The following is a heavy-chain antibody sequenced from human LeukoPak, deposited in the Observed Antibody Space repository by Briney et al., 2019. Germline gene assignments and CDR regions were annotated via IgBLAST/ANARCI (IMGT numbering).Heavy chain of an antibody. CDR1: GFTFNNYW. Sequence: GGSLRLSCAASGFTFNNYWIHWVRQAPGKGLEWVSSISGSGGSTHYADSVKGRFTISRDKTKNTLYLQMNSLRAEDTAVYYCAKSAYYDASGYYREYYFDYWGQGTLVTVSS. CDR3: AKSAYYDASGYYREYYFDY. J-gene: IGHJ4*02. V-gene: IGHV3-23*01. D-gene: IGHD3-22*01. CDR2: ISGSGGST.